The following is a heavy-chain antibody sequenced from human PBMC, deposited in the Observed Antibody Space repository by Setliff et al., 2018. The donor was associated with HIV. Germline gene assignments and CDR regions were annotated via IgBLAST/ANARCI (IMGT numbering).Heavy chain of an antibody. Sequence: GASVKVSCKASGGTFSSYVISWVRQAPGQGPEWMGGIIPVYGVTNYAQKFQGWVTMTRDTSISTAYMELSRLRSDDTAVYYCARESFGSYYGSGSYNSPSPYYYYGMDVWGQGTTVTVSS. CDR1: GGTFSSYV. CDR3: ARESFGSYYGSGSYNSPSPYYYYGMDV. CDR2: IIPVYGVT. D-gene: IGHD3-10*01. V-gene: IGHV1-69*10. J-gene: IGHJ6*02.